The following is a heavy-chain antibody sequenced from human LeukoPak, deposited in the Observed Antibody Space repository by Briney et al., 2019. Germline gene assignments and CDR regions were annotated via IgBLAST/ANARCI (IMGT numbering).Heavy chain of an antibody. J-gene: IGHJ2*01. D-gene: IGHD3-9*01. V-gene: IGHV3-30*02. CDR1: GFTFSSYG. CDR2: IRYDGSNK. Sequence: PGGSLRLSCAASGFTFSSYGMHWVRQAPGKGLEWVAFIRYDGSNKYYADSVKGRFTISRDNSKNTLYLHVNSLRPEDTAVYYCAKDQYDILTDGWYFDLWGRGTLVSVSS. CDR3: AKDQYDILTDGWYFDL.